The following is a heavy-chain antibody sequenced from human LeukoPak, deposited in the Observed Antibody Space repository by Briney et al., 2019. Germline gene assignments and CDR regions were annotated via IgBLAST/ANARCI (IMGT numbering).Heavy chain of an antibody. J-gene: IGHJ4*02. V-gene: IGHV3-23*01. CDR3: VKDRPNYYDSSGHYYRRNGDY. CDR2: ITGNGAGT. Sequence: PGGSLRLSCAASGFTFSIYAMSWVRQAPGRGLEWVSSITGNGAGTFYTDSVKGRFTISRDNSKNTLFLQMNSLRAEDTAIYYCVKDRPNYYDSSGHYYRRNGDYWGQGTLVTVSS. D-gene: IGHD3-22*01. CDR1: GFTFSIYA.